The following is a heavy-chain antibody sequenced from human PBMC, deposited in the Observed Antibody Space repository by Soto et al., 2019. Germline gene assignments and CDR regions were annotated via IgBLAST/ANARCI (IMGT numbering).Heavy chain of an antibody. V-gene: IGHV3-23*01. J-gene: IGHJ4*02. Sequence: GGSLRLSCAASGFTFSNYAMTWVRQGPGKGLEWVSTISGNGDNTYYADSVKGRFTFPRDNSDNTLSLQMNSLRAEDTAIYYCAKGTLDHFDFWGLGTLVTVSS. CDR2: ISGNGDNT. CDR3: AKGTLDHFDF. CDR1: GFTFSNYA. D-gene: IGHD1-1*01.